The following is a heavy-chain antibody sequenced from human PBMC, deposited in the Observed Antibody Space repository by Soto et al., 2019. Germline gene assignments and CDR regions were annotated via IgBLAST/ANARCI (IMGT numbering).Heavy chain of an antibody. CDR2: IYHSGST. Sequence: QVQLQESGPGLVKPSGTLSLTCAVSGSSISSSNWWSWVRQPPGKGLEWIGEIYHSGSTNYNPSLKRRVTISVDKSKNQFSLKLSSVTAADTAVYYCARVSGSYYYGMDVWGQGTTVTVSS. J-gene: IGHJ6*02. CDR3: ARVSGSYYYGMDV. V-gene: IGHV4-4*02. CDR1: GSSISSSNW. D-gene: IGHD3-10*01.